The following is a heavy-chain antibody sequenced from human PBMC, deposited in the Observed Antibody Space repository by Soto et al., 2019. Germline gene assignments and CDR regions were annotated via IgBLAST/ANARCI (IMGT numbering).Heavy chain of an antibody. J-gene: IGHJ4*02. CDR1: GFTFSSYW. V-gene: IGHV3-74*01. Sequence: GGSLRLSCAASGFTFSSYWMHWVRQAPGKGLVWVSRINSDGSSTSYADSVKGRFTISRDNAKNTLYLQMNSPRAEDTAVYYCASEPPAAPVALDYWGQGTLVTVSS. CDR2: INSDGSST. D-gene: IGHD6-19*01. CDR3: ASEPPAAPVALDY.